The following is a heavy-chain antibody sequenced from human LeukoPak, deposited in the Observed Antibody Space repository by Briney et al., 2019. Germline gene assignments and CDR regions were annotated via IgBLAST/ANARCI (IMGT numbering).Heavy chain of an antibody. V-gene: IGHV4-59*01. D-gene: IGHD4-17*01. J-gene: IGHJ4*02. CDR1: GGSISSYY. CDR2: IYYSGST. Sequence: SETLSLTCTVSGGSISSYYWSWIRQPPGKGLEWIGYIYYSGSTNYNPSLKSRVTISVDTSKNQFSLKLSSVTAADAAVYYCARDDYGEGYFDYWGQGTLVTVSS. CDR3: ARDDYGEGYFDY.